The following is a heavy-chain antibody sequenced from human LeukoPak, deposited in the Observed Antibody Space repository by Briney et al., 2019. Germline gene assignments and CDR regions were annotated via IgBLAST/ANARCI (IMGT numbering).Heavy chain of an antibody. Sequence: QPGGSLRLSCAASGFTFSSYGMSWVRQAPGKGLEWVSAISGSGGRTYYADSVKGRFTISRDNSKNTLYLQMNSLRAEDTAVYYCAKDRGYYGSGSPIDYWGQGTLVTVSS. CDR1: GFTFSSYG. CDR3: AKDRGYYGSGSPIDY. V-gene: IGHV3-23*01. J-gene: IGHJ4*02. D-gene: IGHD3-10*01. CDR2: ISGSGGRT.